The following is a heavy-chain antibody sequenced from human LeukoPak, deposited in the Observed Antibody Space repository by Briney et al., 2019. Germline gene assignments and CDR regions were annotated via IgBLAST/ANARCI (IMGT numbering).Heavy chain of an antibody. CDR1: GFTFTNVW. Sequence: GGSLRLSRVVSGFTFTNVWMNWVRQAPGKGLEWVGRIISNADGGKTDYAAPGKGRFTISRDDSENTLYLQMNSLKPEDTAVYYCATDLRWELTNDFWGQGTLVTVSS. CDR3: ATDLRWELTNDF. J-gene: IGHJ4*02. CDR2: IISNADGGKT. D-gene: IGHD1-26*01. V-gene: IGHV3-15*01.